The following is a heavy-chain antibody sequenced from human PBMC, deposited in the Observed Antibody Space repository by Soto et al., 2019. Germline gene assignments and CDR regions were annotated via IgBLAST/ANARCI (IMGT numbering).Heavy chain of an antibody. D-gene: IGHD5-18*01. CDR3: ARGKMVTDAFDI. Sequence: QVQLVQSGAEVKQPGSSVKVSCKASGGTFSSYTISWVRQAPGQGLEWMGRIIPILGIANYAQKFQGRVTITADKSTSTAYMELSSLRSEDTAVYYCARGKMVTDAFDIWGQGTMVTVSS. V-gene: IGHV1-69*02. CDR1: GGTFSSYT. J-gene: IGHJ3*02. CDR2: IIPILGIA.